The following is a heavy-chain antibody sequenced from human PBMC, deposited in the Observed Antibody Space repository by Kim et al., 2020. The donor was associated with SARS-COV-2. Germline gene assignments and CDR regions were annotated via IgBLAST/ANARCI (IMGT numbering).Heavy chain of an antibody. CDR2: INWNGGST. CDR1: GFTFDDYG. J-gene: IGHJ4*02. CDR3: ARHFYYYGSGSYRGNYFDY. V-gene: IGHV3-20*01. Sequence: GGSLRLSCAASGFTFDDYGMSWVRQAPGKGLEWVSGINWNGGSTGYADSVKGRFTISRDNAKNSLYLQMNSLRAEDTALYHCARHFYYYGSGSYRGNYFDYWGQGTLVTVSS. D-gene: IGHD3-10*01.